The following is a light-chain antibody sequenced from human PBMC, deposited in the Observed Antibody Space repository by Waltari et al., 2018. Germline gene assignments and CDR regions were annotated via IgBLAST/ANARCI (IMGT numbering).Light chain of an antibody. CDR2: GAS. V-gene: IGKV3-15*01. CDR1: QSVGSK. J-gene: IGKJ4*01. Sequence: EIVMTQSPATLSGSPGDRSTLSCRASQSVGSKLAWYQQKPGQAPRLLISGASTGATGVPARFSGSGAGTEFTLTISSLQSEDFAIYYCQQHNNWPLTFGGGTKVESK. CDR3: QQHNNWPLT.